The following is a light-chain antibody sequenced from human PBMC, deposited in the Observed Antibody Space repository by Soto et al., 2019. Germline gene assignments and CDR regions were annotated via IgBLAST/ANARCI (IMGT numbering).Light chain of an antibody. CDR3: QQYNYYPWT. V-gene: IGKV1-5*03. J-gene: IGKJ1*01. CDR2: KAS. CDR1: QSISSW. Sequence: DLQMTQSPSTLSASVGDRVTITCRASQSISSWLAWYQQKPGKAPKLLIYKASSLESWVPSRFSGSGSGTEFTLTISSLQPDDFATYYCQQYNYYPWTFGQGTKVEI.